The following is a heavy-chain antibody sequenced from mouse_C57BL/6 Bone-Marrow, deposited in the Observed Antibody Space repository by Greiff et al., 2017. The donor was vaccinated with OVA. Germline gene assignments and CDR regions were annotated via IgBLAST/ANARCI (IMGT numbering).Heavy chain of an antibody. CDR1: GYSITSGYY. CDR2: ISYDGSN. D-gene: IGHD1-1*01. CDR3: AYEFAY. V-gene: IGHV3-6*01. J-gene: IGHJ3*01. Sequence: EVKVEESGPGLVKPSQSLSLTCSVTGYSITSGYYWNWIRQFPGNKLAWMGYISYDGSNNYNPSLKNRISITRDTSKNQFFLKLNSVTTEDTATYYCAYEFAYWGQGTLVTVSA.